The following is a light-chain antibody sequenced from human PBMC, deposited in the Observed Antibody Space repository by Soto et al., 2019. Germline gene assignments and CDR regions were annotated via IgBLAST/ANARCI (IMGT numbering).Light chain of an antibody. CDR3: QQYNSYSPL. V-gene: IGKV1-5*01. J-gene: IGKJ2*01. CDR2: DAS. CDR1: QSISSW. Sequence: DIQMTQSPSTLSASVGDRVTITCRASQSISSWLAWYQQKPGKAPKLLIYDASSLESGVPSRFSGSGSGTDFTLTISSLQPDDFATYYCQQYNSYSPLFGQGTKLEIK.